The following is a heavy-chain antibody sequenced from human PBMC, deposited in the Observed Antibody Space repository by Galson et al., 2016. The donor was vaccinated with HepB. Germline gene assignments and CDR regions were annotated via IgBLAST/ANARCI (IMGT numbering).Heavy chain of an antibody. V-gene: IGHV4-34*01. Sequence: LRLSCAASGFTFSNYWMHWVRQVPGKGLERIAEINHSGSTIYNPSLQDRVTISVDTSKDQFSLTLTSVTAADTGFYFCARGLGRRQWLSLKALDYWGQGTLVTVSS. J-gene: IGHJ4*02. CDR3: ARGLGRRQWLSLKALDY. D-gene: IGHD6-19*01. CDR1: GFTFSNYW. CDR2: INHSGST.